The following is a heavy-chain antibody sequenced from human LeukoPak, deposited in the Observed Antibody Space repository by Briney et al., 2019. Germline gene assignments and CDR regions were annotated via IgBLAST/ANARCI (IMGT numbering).Heavy chain of an antibody. CDR2: IYYSGST. V-gene: IGHV4-39*07. CDR3: AIAVAGPFDY. CDR1: GGSISSSSYY. Sequence: SETLSFTCTVSGGSISSSSYYWGWIRQPPGKGLEWIGSIYYSGSTYYNPSLKSRVTISVDTSKNQFSLKLSSVTAADTAVYYCAIAVAGPFDYWGQGTLVTVSS. J-gene: IGHJ4*02. D-gene: IGHD6-19*01.